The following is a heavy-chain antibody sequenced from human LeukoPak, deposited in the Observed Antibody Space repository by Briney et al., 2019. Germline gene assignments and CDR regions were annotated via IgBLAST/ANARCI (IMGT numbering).Heavy chain of an antibody. V-gene: IGHV3-64*01. J-gene: IGHJ1*01. CDR2: ISSNGGST. CDR3: ASPGYCSGSVCYSGYLQH. Sequence: GGSLRLSCAASGFTFSSYAMHWVRQAPGKGLEYVSAISSNGGSTYYANSVKGRFTISRDNSKNTLYLQMGSLRAEDMAVYYCASPGYCSGSVCYSGYLQHWGQGTLVTVST. CDR1: GFTFSSYA. D-gene: IGHD2-15*01.